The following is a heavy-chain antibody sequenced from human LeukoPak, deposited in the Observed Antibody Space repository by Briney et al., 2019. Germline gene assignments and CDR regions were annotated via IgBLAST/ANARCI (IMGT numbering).Heavy chain of an antibody. Sequence: PSETLSLTCTVSGGSISSSSYYWGWIRQPPGKGLEWIGSIYYSGSTYYNPSLKSRVTISVDTSKNQFSLKLSSVTAADTAVYYCATGDCSSTSCPYYYYGMDVWGQGTTVTVSS. J-gene: IGHJ6*02. V-gene: IGHV4-39*07. CDR1: GGSISSSSYY. D-gene: IGHD2-2*01. CDR3: ATGDCSSTSCPYYYYGMDV. CDR2: IYYSGST.